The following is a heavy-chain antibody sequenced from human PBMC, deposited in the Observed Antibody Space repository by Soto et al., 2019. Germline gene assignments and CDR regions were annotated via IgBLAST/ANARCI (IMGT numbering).Heavy chain of an antibody. CDR2: IRSKANSYAT. CDR1: GFTFSGSA. D-gene: IGHD6-13*01. J-gene: IGHJ6*02. Sequence: VGSLRLSCAASGFTFSGSAMHWVRQASGKGLEWVGRIRSKANSYATAYAASVKGRFTISRDDSKNTAYLQMNSLKTEDTAVYYCTRLAAAGPFYYYYGMDVWGQGTTVTVSS. V-gene: IGHV3-73*01. CDR3: TRLAAAGPFYYYYGMDV.